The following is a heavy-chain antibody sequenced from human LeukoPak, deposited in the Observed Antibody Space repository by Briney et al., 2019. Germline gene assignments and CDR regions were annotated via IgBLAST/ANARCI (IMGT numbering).Heavy chain of an antibody. D-gene: IGHD3-22*01. J-gene: IGHJ3*02. CDR1: GGTFSSYA. CDR2: ITPIFGTA. CDR3: AIEDSSGYSEVAFDI. Sequence: SVKVSCKASGGTFSSYAISWVRQAPGQGLEWMGGITPIFGTANYAQKFQGRVTITADESTSTAYMELSSLRSEDTAVYYCAIEDSSGYSEVAFDIWGQGTMVTVSS. V-gene: IGHV1-69*01.